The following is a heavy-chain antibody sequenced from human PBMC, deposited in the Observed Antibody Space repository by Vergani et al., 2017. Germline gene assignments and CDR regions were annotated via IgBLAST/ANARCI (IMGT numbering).Heavy chain of an antibody. CDR3: ARDSRPFMTHDY. CDR1: GGSISSGGYY. CDR2: IYYSGST. Sequence: QVQLQESGPGLVKPSQTLSLTCTVSGGSISSGGYYWSWIRQHPGKGLGWIGYIYYSGSTYYNPSLKSRVTISVDTSKNQFSLKLSSVTAADTAVYYCARDSRPFMTHDYWGQGTLVTVSS. J-gene: IGHJ4*02. V-gene: IGHV4-31*03.